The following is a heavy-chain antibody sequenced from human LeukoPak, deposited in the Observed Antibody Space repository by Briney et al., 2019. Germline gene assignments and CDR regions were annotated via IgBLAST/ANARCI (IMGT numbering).Heavy chain of an antibody. D-gene: IGHD6-13*01. J-gene: IGHJ4*02. Sequence: GGSLRLSCAASGFTFSSYEMNWVRQAPGKGLEWVISSSGSTIYYADSVKGRFTISRDNAKNSLYLQMNILRAEDTAVYYCARDSSSWYGNWGQGTLVTVSS. CDR3: ARDSSSWYGN. CDR1: GFTFSSYE. V-gene: IGHV3-48*03. CDR2: SSSGSTI.